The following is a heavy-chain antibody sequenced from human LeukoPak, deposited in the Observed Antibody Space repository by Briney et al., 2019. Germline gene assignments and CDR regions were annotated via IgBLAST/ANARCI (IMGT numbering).Heavy chain of an antibody. CDR1: GYTFTSYG. CDR2: ISAYNGNT. D-gene: IGHD2-15*01. J-gene: IGHJ4*02. CDR3: ARGPSRYCSGGSCYRLDY. Sequence: GASVKVSCKASGYTFTSYGISWVRQAPRQGLEWMGWISAYNGNTNYAQKLQGRVTMTTDTSTSTAYMELGSLRSDDTAVYYCARGPSRYCSGGSCYRLDYWGQGTLVTVSS. V-gene: IGHV1-18*01.